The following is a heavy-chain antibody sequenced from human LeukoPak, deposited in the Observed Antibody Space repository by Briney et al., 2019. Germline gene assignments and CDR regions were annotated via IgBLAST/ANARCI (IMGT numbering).Heavy chain of an antibody. D-gene: IGHD6-13*01. V-gene: IGHV4-38-2*02. CDR3: ARDLPNSSSWDDAFDI. J-gene: IGHJ3*02. CDR2: IYHCGST. CDR1: GYSISSGYY. Sequence: SETLSLTCTVSGYSISSGYYWGWIRQPPGKGLEWIGSIYHCGSTYYNPSLKSRVTISVDTSKNQFSLKLSSVTAADTAVYYCARDLPNSSSWDDAFDIWGQGTMVTVSS.